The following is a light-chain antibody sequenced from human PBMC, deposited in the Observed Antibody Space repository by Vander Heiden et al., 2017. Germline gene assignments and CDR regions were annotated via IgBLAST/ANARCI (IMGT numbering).Light chain of an antibody. CDR1: QSISSY. J-gene: IGKJ2*01. CDR2: AAS. Sequence: DIQMTPSPSSLSASVGDRVTITCRASQSISSYLNWYQQKPGKAPKLLIYAASSWQSGVPSRFSGSGSGTDFTINISSLQPEDFATYYCQQIYSTPPYTFGQGTKLEIK. V-gene: IGKV1-39*01. CDR3: QQIYSTPPYT.